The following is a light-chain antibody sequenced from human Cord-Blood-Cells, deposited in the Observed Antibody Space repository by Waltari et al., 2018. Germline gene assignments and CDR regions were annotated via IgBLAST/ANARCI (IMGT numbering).Light chain of an antibody. J-gene: IGLJ3*02. Sequence: QSALTQPPSASGSPGQSVTISCTGTSSDVGGYNYVSWYQQHPGKAPKPMIYEVSKRPSGVPDRFCGSKSGNTASLTVSGLQAEDEADYYCSSYAGSNNLVFGGGTKLTVL. CDR3: SSYAGSNNLV. CDR1: SSDVGGYNY. V-gene: IGLV2-8*01. CDR2: EVS.